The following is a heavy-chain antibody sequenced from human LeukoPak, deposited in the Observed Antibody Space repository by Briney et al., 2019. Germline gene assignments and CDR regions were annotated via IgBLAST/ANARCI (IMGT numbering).Heavy chain of an antibody. D-gene: IGHD6-13*01. CDR2: IYYSGST. V-gene: IGHV4-39*01. CDR3: ARQGDPLTGYSSSWYGVSGY. Sequence: PSETLSLTCTVSGGSISSSSYYWGWIRQPPGKGLEWIGSIYYSGSTYYNPSLKSRVTISVDTSKNQFSLKLSSVTAADTAVYYCARQGDPLTGYSSSWYGVSGYWGQGTLVTVSS. CDR1: GGSISSSSYY. J-gene: IGHJ4*02.